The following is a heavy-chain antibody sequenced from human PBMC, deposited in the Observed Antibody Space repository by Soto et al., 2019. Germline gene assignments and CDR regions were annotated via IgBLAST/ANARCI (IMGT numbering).Heavy chain of an antibody. J-gene: IGHJ4*02. CDR2: MNPNSGNT. CDR3: ARDLGGWPDY. Sequence: GASVKVSCKASGGTFSSYISWVRQAPGQGLEWMGWMNPNSGNTGYAQKFQGRVTITRDTSASTAYMELSSLRSEDTAVYYCARDLGGWPDYWGQGTLVTSPQ. CDR1: GGTFSSY. V-gene: IGHV1-8*03. D-gene: IGHD2-15*01.